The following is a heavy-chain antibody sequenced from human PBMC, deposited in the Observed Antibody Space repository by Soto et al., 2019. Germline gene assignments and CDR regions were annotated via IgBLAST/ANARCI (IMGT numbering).Heavy chain of an antibody. J-gene: IGHJ3*02. V-gene: IGHV4-39*01. CDR3: AILITMVRGVIKRDAFDI. CDR2: IYYSGST. D-gene: IGHD3-10*01. Sequence: PSETLSLTCTVSGGSISSSSYYWGWIRQPPVKGLEWIGSIYYSGSTYYNPSLNSLVTISVDTSKNQFSLKLSSVTAADTAVYYCAILITMVRGVIKRDAFDIWGQGTMVTVTS. CDR1: GGSISSSSYY.